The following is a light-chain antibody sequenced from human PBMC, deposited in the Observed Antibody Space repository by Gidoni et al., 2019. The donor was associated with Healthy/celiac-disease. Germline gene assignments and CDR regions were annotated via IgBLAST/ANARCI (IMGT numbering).Light chain of an antibody. CDR1: SSDVGCYNY. Sequence: QSALTQPASVSGSPGQSITISCTGTSSDVGCYNYVSWYQQHPGKAPKLMIYDVSKRPPGVSNRFSGSKSGKPASLTNSGLQAEDEADYYCSSYTSSSTWVFGGGTKLTVL. CDR3: SSYTSSSTWV. J-gene: IGLJ3*02. CDR2: DVS. V-gene: IGLV2-14*03.